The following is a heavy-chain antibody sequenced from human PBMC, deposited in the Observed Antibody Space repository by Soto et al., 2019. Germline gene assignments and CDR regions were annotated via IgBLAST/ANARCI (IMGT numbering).Heavy chain of an antibody. CDR3: AREDMVRYYYYGMDV. Sequence: ASVKVSCKASGYTFTSYGISWVRQAPGQGLEWMGWISAYNGNTNYAQKLQGRVTMTTDTSTSTAYMELRSLRSDDTAVYYCAREDMVRYYYYGMDVWGQGTTVTVSS. J-gene: IGHJ6*02. V-gene: IGHV1-18*01. CDR1: GYTFTSYG. D-gene: IGHD3-10*01. CDR2: ISAYNGNT.